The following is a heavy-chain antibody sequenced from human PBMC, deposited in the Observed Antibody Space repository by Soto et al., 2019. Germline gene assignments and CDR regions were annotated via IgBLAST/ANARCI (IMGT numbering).Heavy chain of an antibody. J-gene: IGHJ6*02. Sequence: QVQLVQSGAEVKKPGSSVKVSCKASGGTFSSYAISWVRQAPGQGLEWMGGIIPIFGTADYAQKFQGRVTITADESTSTSTAYMELSSPRSEDTAVYYYASHGGNARYYYYGMDVWGQGTTVTVSS. CDR3: ASHGGNARYYYYGMDV. V-gene: IGHV1-69*12. CDR1: GGTFSSYA. D-gene: IGHD2-15*01. CDR2: IIPIFGTA.